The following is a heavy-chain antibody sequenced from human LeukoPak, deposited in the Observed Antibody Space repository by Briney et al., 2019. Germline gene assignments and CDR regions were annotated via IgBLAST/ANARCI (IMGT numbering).Heavy chain of an antibody. D-gene: IGHD3/OR15-3a*01. Sequence: PSETLSLTCTVPGGSVSSGSDYWSWIRQPAGKGLEWIGRIYPSGSTNYDPSLKSRVTMSLDTSKNQFSLKLSSVTAADTAVYYCARHDPAGLRLYAFDIWGQGTMVTVSS. CDR3: ARHDPAGLRLYAFDI. CDR2: IYPSGST. V-gene: IGHV4-61*02. CDR1: GGSVSSGSDY. J-gene: IGHJ3*02.